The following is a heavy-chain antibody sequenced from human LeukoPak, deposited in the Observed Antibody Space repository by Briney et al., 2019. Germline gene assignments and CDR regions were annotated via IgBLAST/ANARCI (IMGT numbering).Heavy chain of an antibody. CDR1: GFTFSSYS. CDR3: ARDFPWVTTSRSDY. V-gene: IGHV3-48*02. Sequence: QPGRSLRLSCAASGFTFSSYSMNWVRQAPGKGLEWVSYISSSSSTIYYADSVKGRFTISRDNAKNSLYLQMNSLRDEDTAVYYCARDFPWVTTSRSDYWGQGTLVTVSS. CDR2: ISSSSSTI. D-gene: IGHD4-17*01. J-gene: IGHJ4*02.